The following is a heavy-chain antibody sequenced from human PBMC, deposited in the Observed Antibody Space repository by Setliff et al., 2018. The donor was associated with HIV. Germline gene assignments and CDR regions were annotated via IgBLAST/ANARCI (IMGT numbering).Heavy chain of an antibody. CDR3: ARVPRQLLKGAAAYFDY. D-gene: IGHD5-18*01. Sequence: PSETLSLTCTVSGGSIRSGDYYWSWIRQHPGKGLEWIGYIYYSGSTYYNPSLKSRVTISVDTSKNQFSLRLSSVTAADTAVYYCARVPRQLLKGAAAYFDYWGQGSLVTVSS. CDR1: GGSIRSGDYY. V-gene: IGHV4-31*02. CDR2: IYYSGST. J-gene: IGHJ4*02.